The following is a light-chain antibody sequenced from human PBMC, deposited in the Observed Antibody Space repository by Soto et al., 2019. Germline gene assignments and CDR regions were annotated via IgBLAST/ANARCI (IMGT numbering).Light chain of an antibody. CDR2: GAS. CDR3: QQTFSTIVT. J-gene: IGKJ4*01. Sequence: DIQMTQSPSSLSASVGDRVTITCRASQNIATYLHRYQQKSGKTPKLLIYGASSLQAGVPSRFSGSGLGTDFTLTISSLQPEDSGTYYCQQTFSTIVTFGGGTKVEIK. CDR1: QNIATY. V-gene: IGKV1-39*01.